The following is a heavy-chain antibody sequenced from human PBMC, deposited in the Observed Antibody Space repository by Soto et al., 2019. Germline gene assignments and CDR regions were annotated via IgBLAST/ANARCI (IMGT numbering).Heavy chain of an antibody. CDR2: IYPGDSDT. Sequence: GESLKISCKGSGYSFTNYWIGWVRQMPGKGLEWMGIIYPGDSDTRYSPSFQGQVTISADKSIRTAYLQWRSLKASDTAMYYCANQQQLALFDYWGQGTLVTVSS. CDR3: ANQQQLALFDY. J-gene: IGHJ4*02. V-gene: IGHV5-51*01. D-gene: IGHD6-13*01. CDR1: GYSFTNYW.